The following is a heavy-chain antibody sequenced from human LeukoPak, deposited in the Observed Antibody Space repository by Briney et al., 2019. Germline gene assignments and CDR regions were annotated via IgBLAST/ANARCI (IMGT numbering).Heavy chain of an antibody. CDR1: GGSVSSGGSY. D-gene: IGHD3-10*01. CDR2: IYYSGFT. CDR3: ARGGFFGSGSLFDS. J-gene: IGHJ4*02. V-gene: IGHV4-31*03. Sequence: SETLSLTCSVSGGSVSSGGSYWTWLRQRPGKGLEWFGYIYYSGFTFYSPSLKTRFFISLDTSENQVSLKVNSVTAADTAVYYCARGGFFGSGSLFDSWGQGTLVTVSS.